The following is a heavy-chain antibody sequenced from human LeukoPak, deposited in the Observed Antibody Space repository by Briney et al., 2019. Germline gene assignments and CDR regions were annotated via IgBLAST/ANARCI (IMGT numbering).Heavy chain of an antibody. CDR2: IDPRDSYS. J-gene: IGHJ4*02. CDR3: ARRGGGFDY. CDR1: GYSFTTYR. V-gene: IGHV5-10-1*01. D-gene: IGHD3-10*01. Sequence: GESLKISCKGSGYSFTTYRISWVRQMPGKGLEWMGTIDPRDSYSNYSPPFQGHVTISADKSISTASLQWSSLQASDTAMYYCARRGGGFDYWGQGTLVTVSS.